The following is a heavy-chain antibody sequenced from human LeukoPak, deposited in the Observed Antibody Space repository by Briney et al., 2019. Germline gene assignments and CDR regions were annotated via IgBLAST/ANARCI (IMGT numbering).Heavy chain of an antibody. CDR1: GFSFSSYA. D-gene: IGHD2-21*02. CDR3: ARGYCGGDCYGD. Sequence: PGGSLRLSCAASGFSFSSYAMNWVRQAPGKGLEWVASIDSSSSHIYYADSVKGRFTISRDSIKSSLYLQMNSLRADDMAAYYCARGYCGGDCYGDWGQGTLVTVSS. CDR2: IDSSSSHI. V-gene: IGHV3-21*01. J-gene: IGHJ1*01.